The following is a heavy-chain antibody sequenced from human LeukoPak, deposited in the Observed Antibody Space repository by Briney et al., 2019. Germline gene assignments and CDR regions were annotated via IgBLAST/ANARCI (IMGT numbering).Heavy chain of an antibody. CDR3: ARDPYDFWSGFGGYYYYYMDV. J-gene: IGHJ6*03. CDR2: IYHSGST. V-gene: IGHV4-38-2*02. D-gene: IGHD3-3*01. CDR1: GYSISSGYY. Sequence: SETLSLTCTVSGYSISSGYYWGWIRQPPGKGLEWIGSIYHSGSTYYNPSLKSRVTISVDTSKNQFSLKLSSVTAADTAVYYCARDPYDFWSGFGGYYYYYMDVWGKGTTVTVSS.